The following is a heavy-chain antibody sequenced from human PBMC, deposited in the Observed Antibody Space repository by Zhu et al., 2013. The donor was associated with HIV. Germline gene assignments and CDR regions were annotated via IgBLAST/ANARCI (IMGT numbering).Heavy chain of an antibody. CDR1: GGSISSSNW. D-gene: IGHD6-13*01. CDR2: IYYSGST. V-gene: IGHV4-4*02. CDR3: ARDLAAAGSHY. Sequence: VQLQESGPGLVKPSGTLSLTCAVSGGSISSSNWWSWVRQPPGKGLEWIGGIYYSGSTYYNPSLKSRVTISVDTSKNQFSLKLSSVTAADTAVYYCARDLAAAGSHYWGQGTLVTVSS. J-gene: IGHJ4*02.